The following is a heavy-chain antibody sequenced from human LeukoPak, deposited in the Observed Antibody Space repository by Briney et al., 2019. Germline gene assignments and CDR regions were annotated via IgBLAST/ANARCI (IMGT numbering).Heavy chain of an antibody. D-gene: IGHD2-2*01. CDR1: GGTFSSYA. CDR2: IIPIFGTA. Sequence: EASVKVSCKASGGTFSSYAISWVRQAPGQGLEWMGGIIPIFGTANYAQKFQGRVTITADESTSTAYMELSSLRSEDTAVYYCARSGCSSTSCYRQGYYYYYMDVWGKGTTVTISS. V-gene: IGHV1-69*01. CDR3: ARSGCSSTSCYRQGYYYYYMDV. J-gene: IGHJ6*03.